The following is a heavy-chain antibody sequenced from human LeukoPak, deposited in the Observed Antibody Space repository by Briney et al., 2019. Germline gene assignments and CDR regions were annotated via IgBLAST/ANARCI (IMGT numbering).Heavy chain of an antibody. J-gene: IGHJ4*02. CDR2: INPNSGNT. CDR3: ARGLVRRGIAAAGSAGY. D-gene: IGHD6-13*01. Sequence: GSSVKVSCKASGYTFTSYDINWVRQATGQGLEWMGWINPNSGNTGYAQKFQGRVTMTRNTSISTAYMELSSLRSEDTAVYYCARGLVRRGIAAAGSAGYWGQGTLVTVSS. CDR1: GYTFTSYD. V-gene: IGHV1-8*01.